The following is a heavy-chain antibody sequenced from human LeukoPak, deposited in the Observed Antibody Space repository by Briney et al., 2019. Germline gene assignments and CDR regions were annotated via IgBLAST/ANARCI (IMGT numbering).Heavy chain of an antibody. CDR3: AKDLGVNYDYVWGSYTGFSDFDY. CDR1: GFTFDDYA. D-gene: IGHD3-16*01. Sequence: GGSLRLSCAASGFTFDDYAMHWVRQAPGKGLEWVAFIRYDGSNKYYADSVKGRFTISRDNSKNTLYLQMNSLRAEDTAVYYCAKDLGVNYDYVWGSYTGFSDFDYWGQGTLVTVSS. J-gene: IGHJ4*02. CDR2: IRYDGSNK. V-gene: IGHV3-30*02.